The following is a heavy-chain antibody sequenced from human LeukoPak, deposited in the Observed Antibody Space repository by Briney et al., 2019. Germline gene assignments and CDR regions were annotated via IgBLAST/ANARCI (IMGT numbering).Heavy chain of an antibody. CDR2: IKQDGSEK. CDR1: GFTFSSYW. D-gene: IGHD6-13*01. CDR3: ARDLDSSSWYYFDY. Sequence: HPGGPLRLSCAASGFTFSSYWMSWVRQAPGKGLEWVANIKQDGSEKYYVDSVKGRFTISRDNAKNSLYLQMNSLRAEDTAVYYCARDLDSSSWYYFDYWGQGTLVTVSS. J-gene: IGHJ4*02. V-gene: IGHV3-7*01.